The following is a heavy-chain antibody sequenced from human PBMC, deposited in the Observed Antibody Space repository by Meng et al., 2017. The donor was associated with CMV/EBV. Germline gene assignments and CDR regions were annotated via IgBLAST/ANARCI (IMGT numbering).Heavy chain of an antibody. CDR2: IYHSGST. J-gene: IGHJ4*02. CDR3: ARERGFVVVVPAANGPFDY. V-gene: IGHV4-38-2*02. Sequence: SETLSLTCTVSGYSISSGYCWGWIRQPPGKGLEWIGSIYHSGSTYYNPSLKSRVTISVDTSKNQFSLKLSSVTAADTAVYYCARERGFVVVVPAANGPFDYWGQGTLVTVSS. D-gene: IGHD2-2*01. CDR1: GYSISSGYC.